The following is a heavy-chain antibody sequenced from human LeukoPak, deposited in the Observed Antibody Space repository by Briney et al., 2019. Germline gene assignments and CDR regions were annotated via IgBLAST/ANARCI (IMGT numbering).Heavy chain of an antibody. CDR3: ARDGKWLRLYY. CDR2: IRWNSGSI. CDR1: GFTFDDYA. V-gene: IGHV3-9*01. D-gene: IGHD5-12*01. Sequence: GGSLRLSCAASGFTFDDYAMHWVRQAPGKGLEWVSGIRWNSGSIGYADSVKGRFTISRDNAKNSLYLQMNSLRAEDTAVYYCARDGKWLRLYYWGQGTLVTVSS. J-gene: IGHJ4*02.